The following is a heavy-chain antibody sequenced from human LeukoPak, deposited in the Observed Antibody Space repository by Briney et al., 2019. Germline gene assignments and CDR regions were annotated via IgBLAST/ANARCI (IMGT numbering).Heavy chain of an antibody. J-gene: IGHJ4*02. D-gene: IGHD2-21*02. Sequence: PSGTLSLTCAVSGGSISSSNWWSWVRQPPGKGLEWIGYIYYSGSTYYNPSLKSRVTISVDTSKNQFSLKLSSVTAADTAVYYCARFVVVTAIFYFDYWGQGTLVTVSS. CDR2: IYYSGST. CDR3: ARFVVVTAIFYFDY. CDR1: GGSISSSNW. V-gene: IGHV4-4*02.